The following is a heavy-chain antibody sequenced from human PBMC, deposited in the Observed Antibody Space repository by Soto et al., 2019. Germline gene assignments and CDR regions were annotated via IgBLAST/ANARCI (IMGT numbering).Heavy chain of an antibody. CDR2: INHSGST. V-gene: IGHV4-34*01. D-gene: IGHD7-27*01. J-gene: IGHJ6*02. CDR1: GESFSGYY. CDR3: ARTGDGAYYYGMDV. Sequence: SETLSLTCAVYGESFSGYYWSWIRQPPGKGLEWIGEINHSGSTNYNPSLKSRVTISVDTSKNQFSLKLSSVTAADTAVYYCARTGDGAYYYGMDVWGQGTTVTVSS.